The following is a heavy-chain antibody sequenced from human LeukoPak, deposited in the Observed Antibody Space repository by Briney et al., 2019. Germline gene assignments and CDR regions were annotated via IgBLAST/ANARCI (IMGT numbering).Heavy chain of an antibody. CDR3: STGLIPATDYY. Sequence: GGSLRLSCAASEFTFNNAWMNWVRQAPGKGLEWVGRIRSKTDGGTADYAAPVRGRFTISRDDSKNTLYLQMNSLKTEDTAVYYCSTGLIPATDYYWGQGTLVAVSS. CDR2: IRSKTDGGTA. CDR1: EFTFNNAW. J-gene: IGHJ4*02. V-gene: IGHV3-15*01. D-gene: IGHD6-13*01.